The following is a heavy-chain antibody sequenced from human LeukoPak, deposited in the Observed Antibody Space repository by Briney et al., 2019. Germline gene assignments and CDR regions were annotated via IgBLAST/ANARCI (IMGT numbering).Heavy chain of an antibody. CDR2: INHSGST. V-gene: IGHV4-34*01. CDR3: ARGHLGFIGVKFLTAFDY. CDR1: GGSFSGYY. D-gene: IGHD2-8*01. Sequence: SETLSLICAVYGGSFSGYYWSWIRQPPGKGLEWIGEINHSGSTNYNPSLKSRVTISVDTSKNHFSLKLSSMTAADTAVYYRARGHLGFIGVKFLTAFDYWGQGTLVTVSS. J-gene: IGHJ4*02.